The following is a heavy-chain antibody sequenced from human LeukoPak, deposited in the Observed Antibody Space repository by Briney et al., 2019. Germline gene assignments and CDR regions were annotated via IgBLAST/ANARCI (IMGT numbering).Heavy chain of an antibody. CDR2: INPSGGRT. CDR3: ARDYYGGHNLYNFDF. V-gene: IGHV1-46*01. D-gene: IGHD3-10*01. Sequence: RASVKVSCKASGYTFTSYGISWVRQAPGQGLEWMGMINPSGGRTTYAKKFQGRVTMTRDTSTNTVYTELSSLRSDDTAVYYCARDYYGGHNLYNFDFWGQGTRVIVSS. CDR1: GYTFTSYG. J-gene: IGHJ4*02.